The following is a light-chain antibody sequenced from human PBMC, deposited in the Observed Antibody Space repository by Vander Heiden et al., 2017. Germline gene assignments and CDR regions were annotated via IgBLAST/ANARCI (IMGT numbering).Light chain of an antibody. V-gene: IGKV1-39*01. J-gene: IGKJ4*01. CDR3: QQIDSNLSLT. CDR2: AAS. Sequence: DIQMTQSPSSLSASVGDRVTITCRASQSISSYLNWYQQKPGKSPKLLIYAASSLQSGVPSRFSGSGYGIDFTLTISSRQPEDFATYYCQQIDSNLSLTFGGGTKVEIK. CDR1: QSISSY.